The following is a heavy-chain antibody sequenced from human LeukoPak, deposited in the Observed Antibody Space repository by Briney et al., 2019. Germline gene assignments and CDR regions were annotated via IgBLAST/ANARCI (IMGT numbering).Heavy chain of an antibody. J-gene: IGHJ6*02. V-gene: IGHV1-2*06. CDR2: INPNSGGT. CDR3: ARDIVVVVAAKSYYYGMDV. Sequence: GASVKVSCKASGYTFTGYYMHWVRQAPGQGLEWMGRINPNSGGTNYAQKFQGRVTMTRDTSISTAYMELSRLRSDDTAVYYCARDIVVVVAAKSYYYGMDVWGQGTTVTVSS. D-gene: IGHD2-15*01. CDR1: GYTFTGYY.